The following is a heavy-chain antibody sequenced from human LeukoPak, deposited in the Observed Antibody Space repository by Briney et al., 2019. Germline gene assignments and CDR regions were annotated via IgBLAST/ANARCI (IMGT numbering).Heavy chain of an antibody. CDR2: IKQDGTEK. J-gene: IGHJ3*02. D-gene: IGHD1-26*01. V-gene: IGHV3-7*03. Sequence: GGSLRLSCAASGFTFSYYWMSWVRQAPGKGPEWVANIKQDGTEKYYVDSVKGRFTISRDNAKNSLYLQMNSLRAEDTALYYCAKGHVVGATTSGAFDIWGQGTMVTVSS. CDR1: GFTFSYYW. CDR3: AKGHVVGATTSGAFDI.